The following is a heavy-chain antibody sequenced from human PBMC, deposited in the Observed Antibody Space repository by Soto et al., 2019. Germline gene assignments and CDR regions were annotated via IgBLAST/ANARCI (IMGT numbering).Heavy chain of an antibody. CDR1: GYSFTSYW. CDR2: IYPGDSDT. J-gene: IGHJ3*02. D-gene: IGHD2-21*01. CDR3: ARHLRTISKGIGAFDI. Sequence: GESLKISCKGSGYSFTSYWIGWVRQMPGKGLERMGIIYPGDSDTRYSPSFQGQVTISADKSISTAYLQWSSLKASDTAMYYCARHLRTISKGIGAFDIWGQGTMVAISS. V-gene: IGHV5-51*01.